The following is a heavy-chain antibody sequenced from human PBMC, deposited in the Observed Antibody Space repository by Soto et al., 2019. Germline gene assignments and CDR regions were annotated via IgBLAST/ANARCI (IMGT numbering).Heavy chain of an antibody. J-gene: IGHJ4*02. D-gene: IGHD5-12*01. CDR2: IYSGGTT. V-gene: IGHV3-53*01. CDR1: GFTVRANY. Sequence: EVQLVESGGGLIQPGGSLRLSCAVSGFTVRANYMSWVRQAPGKGLEWVSVIYSGGTTYYADSVKGRFINSRDISKNTIYLQMNILRAEDTAVYYCHGYGYWGQGNLVTVCS. CDR3: HGYGY.